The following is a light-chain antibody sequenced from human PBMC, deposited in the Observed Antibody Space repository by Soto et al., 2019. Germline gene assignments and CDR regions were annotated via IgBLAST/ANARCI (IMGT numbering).Light chain of an antibody. CDR2: GAS. J-gene: IGKJ5*01. CDR3: QQNNNWPPIT. V-gene: IGKV3-15*01. Sequence: EIVMTQSPATLSVSPGERATLSCRASQSVAGNLAWYQQKPGQAPRLLIYGASTRATGIPARFSGSGSGTEFTLTISSLQSEDFAVYYCQQNNNWPPITVGQGTLLEIK. CDR1: QSVAGN.